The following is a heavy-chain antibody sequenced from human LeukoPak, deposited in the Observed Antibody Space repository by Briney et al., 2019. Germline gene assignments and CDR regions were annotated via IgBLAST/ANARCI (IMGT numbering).Heavy chain of an antibody. D-gene: IGHD4-23*01. CDR3: AREYDYGGNRPGCFQH. CDR1: GGSFSGYY. CDR2: INHSGST. J-gene: IGHJ1*01. V-gene: IGHV4-34*01. Sequence: PSETLSLTCAVYGGSFSGYYWSWIRQPPGKGLEWIGEINHSGSTNYNPSLKSRVTISVDTSKNQFSLKLSSVTAADTAVYYCAREYDYGGNRPGCFQHWGQGTLVIVSS.